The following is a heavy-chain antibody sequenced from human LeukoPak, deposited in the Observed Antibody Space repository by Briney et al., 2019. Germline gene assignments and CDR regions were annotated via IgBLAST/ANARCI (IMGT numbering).Heavy chain of an antibody. Sequence: GASVKVSCKASGGTFSSYAISWVRQAPGQGLEWMGGIIPIFGTANYAQKFQGRVTITADKSTSTAYMELSSLRSEDTAVYYCALAGYRVGWGYFDYWGQGTLVTVSS. J-gene: IGHJ4*02. CDR3: ALAGYRVGWGYFDY. V-gene: IGHV1-69*06. CDR2: IIPIFGTA. CDR1: GGTFSSYA. D-gene: IGHD1-1*01.